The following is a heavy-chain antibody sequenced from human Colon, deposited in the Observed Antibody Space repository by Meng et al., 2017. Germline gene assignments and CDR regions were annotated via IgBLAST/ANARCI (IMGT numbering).Heavy chain of an antibody. V-gene: IGHV4-34*01. D-gene: IGHD6-19*01. Sequence: QVQLQQWGAGLLEPSETLSLTCAVYGGSFSGYSWSWIRQPPGKGLEWIGEINHTGNTSYNPSLKSRLTISVDTSKNQFSLNLSSVTAADTALYYCARSVRLGVAGKSGAYWGQGTLVTVPS. CDR2: INHTGNT. CDR1: GGSFSGYS. CDR3: ARSVRLGVAGKSGAY. J-gene: IGHJ4*02.